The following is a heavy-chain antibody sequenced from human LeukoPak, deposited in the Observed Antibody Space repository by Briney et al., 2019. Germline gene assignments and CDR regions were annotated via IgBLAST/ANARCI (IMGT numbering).Heavy chain of an antibody. D-gene: IGHD1-1*01. Sequence: SQTLSLTCAISGDSVSSNSAAWNWIRQSPSRGLEWLGRAYYRSTWHYDYAVSVKSRTTINPDTSKNQFSLQLNSVTPDDTAVYYCARDLDNNNWFDPWGQGTPVTVSS. CDR3: ARDLDNNNWFDP. V-gene: IGHV6-1*01. J-gene: IGHJ5*02. CDR1: GDSVSSNSAA. CDR2: AYYRSTWHY.